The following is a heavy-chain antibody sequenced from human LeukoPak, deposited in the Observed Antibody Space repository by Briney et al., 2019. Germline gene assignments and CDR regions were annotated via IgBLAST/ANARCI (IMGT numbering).Heavy chain of an antibody. J-gene: IGHJ3*02. CDR3: ARAAPYYYDSSGYSAFDS. V-gene: IGHV3-48*02. Sequence: GGSLRLSCAASGFTFRSYNMHWVRQAPGKGLEWVSYISSTSSTIYYADSVKGRFTISRDNAKNSLYLQMNSLRDEDTAVYYCARAAPYYYDSSGYSAFDSWGQGTMVTVSA. CDR1: GFTFRSYN. D-gene: IGHD3-22*01. CDR2: ISSTSSTI.